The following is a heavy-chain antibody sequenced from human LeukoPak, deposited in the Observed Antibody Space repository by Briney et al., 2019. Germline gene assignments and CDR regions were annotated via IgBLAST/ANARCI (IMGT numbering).Heavy chain of an antibody. Sequence: RGSLRLSCAASGFTFSSYEMNWVRQAPGKGLEWVSYISSSGSTIYYADSVKGRFTISRDNAKNSLYLQMNSLRAEDTALYYCAKDGVEGAIDFDYWGQGTLVTVSS. D-gene: IGHD1-26*01. CDR2: ISSSGSTI. J-gene: IGHJ4*02. V-gene: IGHV3-48*03. CDR1: GFTFSSYE. CDR3: AKDGVEGAIDFDY.